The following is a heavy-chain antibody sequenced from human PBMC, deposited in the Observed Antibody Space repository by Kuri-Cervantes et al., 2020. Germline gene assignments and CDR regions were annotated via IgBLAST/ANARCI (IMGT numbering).Heavy chain of an antibody. V-gene: IGHV3-7*01. Sequence: GGSLRLSCAASGFTFSSYWMSWVRQAPGKGLEWVANIKQDGSEKCYVDSVKGRFTISRDNAKNSLYLQMNSLRDEDTAVHYCARGSYYYDSSGFTAWGQGTLVTVSS. D-gene: IGHD3-22*01. CDR2: IKQDGSEK. CDR3: ARGSYYYDSSGFTA. J-gene: IGHJ5*02. CDR1: GFTFSSYW.